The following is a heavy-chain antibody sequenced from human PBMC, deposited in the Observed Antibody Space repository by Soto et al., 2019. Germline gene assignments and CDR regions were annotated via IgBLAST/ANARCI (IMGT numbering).Heavy chain of an antibody. CDR1: GYTFSSHC. Sequence: APVKGSCKGSGYTFSSHCIRLGRQGPGQRVEGVGWISAYNGNTNYAQKLQGRVTMTTDTSTSTAYMELRSLRSDDTAVYYCAREGIAYDFWSGYYTPRYYYYGMDVWGQGTTVTVSS. CDR2: ISAYNGNT. D-gene: IGHD3-3*01. CDR3: AREGIAYDFWSGYYTPRYYYYGMDV. J-gene: IGHJ6*02. V-gene: IGHV1-18*01.